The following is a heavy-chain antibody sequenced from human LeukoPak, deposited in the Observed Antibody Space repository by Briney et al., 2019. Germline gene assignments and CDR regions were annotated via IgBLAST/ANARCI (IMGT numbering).Heavy chain of an antibody. CDR1: GGSISSYY. D-gene: IGHD5-12*01. Sequence: PSETLSLTCTVSGGSISSYYWSWIRQPPGKGLEWIGHIYYSGRSNYNPSLKSRVTISVDTSKNQFSLKLSSVTAADTAVYHCARGGRGYDLHWFDPWGQGTLVTVSS. J-gene: IGHJ5*02. CDR3: ARGGRGYDLHWFDP. CDR2: IYYSGRS. V-gene: IGHV4-59*01.